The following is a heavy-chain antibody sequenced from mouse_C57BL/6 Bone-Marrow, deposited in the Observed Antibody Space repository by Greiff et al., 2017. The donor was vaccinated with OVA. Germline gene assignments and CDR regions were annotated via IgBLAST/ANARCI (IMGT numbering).Heavy chain of an antibody. V-gene: IGHV1-15*01. Sequence: VQLQQSGAELVRPGASVTLSCKASGYTFTDYEMHWVKQTPVHGLEWIGAIDPETGGTAYNQKFTGKAILTADKSSSTAYMELRSLTSEDSAVYYCNPRNYPYWYFDVWGTGTTVTVSS. CDR1: GYTFTDYE. CDR3: NPRNYPYWYFDV. D-gene: IGHD2-1*01. J-gene: IGHJ1*03. CDR2: IDPETGGT.